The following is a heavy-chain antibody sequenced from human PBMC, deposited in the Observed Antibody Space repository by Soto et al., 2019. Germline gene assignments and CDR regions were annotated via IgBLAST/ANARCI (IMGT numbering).Heavy chain of an antibody. Sequence: GGSLRLSCAASGFTFSSYAMHWVRQAPGKGLEWVAVISYDGSNKYYADSVKGRFTISRDNSKNTLYLQMDSLRAEDTAVYYCARGDPEAYCGGDCYLYYFDYWGQGTLVTVS. CDR2: ISYDGSNK. CDR3: ARGDPEAYCGGDCYLYYFDY. J-gene: IGHJ4*02. D-gene: IGHD2-21*02. CDR1: GFTFSSYA. V-gene: IGHV3-30-3*01.